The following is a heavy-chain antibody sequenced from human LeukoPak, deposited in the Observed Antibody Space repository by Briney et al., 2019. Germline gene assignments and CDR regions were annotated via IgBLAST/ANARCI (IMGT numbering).Heavy chain of an antibody. CDR3: AKELRYFDWLSPFDY. J-gene: IGHJ4*02. Sequence: GVSLRLSCAASGFTFSSYGMHWVRQAPGKGLEWVAFIRYDGSNKYYADSVKGRFTISRDNSKNTLYLQMNSLRAEDTAVYYCAKELRYFDWLSPFDYWGQGTLVTVPS. V-gene: IGHV3-30*02. CDR1: GFTFSSYG. CDR2: IRYDGSNK. D-gene: IGHD3-9*01.